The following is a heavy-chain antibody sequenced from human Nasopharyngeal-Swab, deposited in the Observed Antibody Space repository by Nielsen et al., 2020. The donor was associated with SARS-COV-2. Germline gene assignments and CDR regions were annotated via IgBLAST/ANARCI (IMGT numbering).Heavy chain of an antibody. V-gene: IGHV1-18*01. CDR1: GYTFTSYG. CDR3: ARSEIAAGRPYYYYGMDV. D-gene: IGHD6-13*01. J-gene: IGHJ6*02. CDR2: ISAYNGNT. Sequence: ASVKVSCKASGYTFTSYGISWVRQAPGQGLEWMGWISAYNGNTNYAQKLQGRVTMTRDTSTSTVYMELSSLRSEDTAVYYCARSEIAAGRPYYYYGMDVWGQGATVTVSS.